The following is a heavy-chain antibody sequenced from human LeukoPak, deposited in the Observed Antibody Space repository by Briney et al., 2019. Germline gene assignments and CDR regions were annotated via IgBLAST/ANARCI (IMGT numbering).Heavy chain of an antibody. CDR1: GFTFSTYW. J-gene: IGHJ6*04. CDR2: IKSDGGT. Sequence: GGSLRLSCAASGFTFSTYWMHWVRQAPGKGLVWVSRIKSDGGTNYADSVKGRFTISRDNAKKTVSLRMNSLRAEDTAVYYCARGGIYVLIADVWGKGTTVTVSS. D-gene: IGHD3-16*01. V-gene: IGHV3-74*01. CDR3: ARGGIYVLIADV.